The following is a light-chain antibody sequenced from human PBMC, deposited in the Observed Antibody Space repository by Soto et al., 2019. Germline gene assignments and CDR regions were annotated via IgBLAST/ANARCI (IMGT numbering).Light chain of an antibody. CDR1: EIINTW. V-gene: IGKV1-5*03. Sequence: DVQMTQSPSTLSASVGDRVIITCRASEIINTWLAWYQQKPGEAPKLLIYKVSNLEKGVPSRFSGSGSGTEFTLTISSLQPDDFATYYCQQYNHFVTFGPGTKVDIK. CDR2: KVS. J-gene: IGKJ1*01. CDR3: QQYNHFVT.